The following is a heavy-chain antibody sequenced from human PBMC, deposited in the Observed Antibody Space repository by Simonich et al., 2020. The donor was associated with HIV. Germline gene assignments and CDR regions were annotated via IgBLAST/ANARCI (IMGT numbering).Heavy chain of an antibody. J-gene: IGHJ4*02. CDR2: FDPETVYT. D-gene: IGHD3-22*01. CDR1: GYTLTGLS. Sequence: QVQLVQSGAEVKKPGASVKVSCKVSGYTLTGLSIHWVRQAPGKGLEWIGGFDPETVYTNYAQKFQGRVTMTTGTSTNTAYMELRSLRSDDTAVYYCARTVQYYDSSGCLDYWGQGTLVTVSS. V-gene: IGHV1-24*01. CDR3: ARTVQYYDSSGCLDY.